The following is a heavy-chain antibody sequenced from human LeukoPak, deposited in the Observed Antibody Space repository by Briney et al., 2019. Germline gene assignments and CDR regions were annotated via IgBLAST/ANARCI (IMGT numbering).Heavy chain of an antibody. J-gene: IGHJ4*02. D-gene: IGHD3-22*01. V-gene: IGHV3-48*04. CDR1: GFTFSSYS. CDR2: ISSSSSTI. CDR3: AKGAEFLYDSSGYDY. Sequence: PGGSLRLSCAASGFTFSSYSMNWVRQAPGKGLEWVSYISSSSSTIYYTDSVKGRFTISRDNAKNSLYLQMNSLRAEDTALYYCAKGAEFLYDSSGYDYWGQGTLVTVSS.